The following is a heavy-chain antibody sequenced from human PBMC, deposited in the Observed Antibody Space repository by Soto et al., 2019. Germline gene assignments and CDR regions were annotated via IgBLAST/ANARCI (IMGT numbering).Heavy chain of an antibody. CDR1: GYTFTSYY. CDR3: ARDRVAARPVGDYYYYGMDV. Sequence: ASVKVSCKASGYTFTSYYMHWVRQAPGQGLEWMGIINPSGGSTSYAQKFQGRVTMTRDTSTSTVYMELSSLRSEDTAVYYCARDRVAARPVGDYYYYGMDVWGQGTTVTVSS. D-gene: IGHD6-6*01. V-gene: IGHV1-46*01. CDR2: INPSGGST. J-gene: IGHJ6*02.